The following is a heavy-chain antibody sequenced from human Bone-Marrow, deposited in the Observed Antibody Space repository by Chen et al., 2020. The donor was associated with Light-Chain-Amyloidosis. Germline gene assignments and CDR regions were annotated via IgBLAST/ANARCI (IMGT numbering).Heavy chain of an antibody. CDR2: IYPDDSDA. D-gene: IGHD5-12*01. CDR1: GYPFPNYW. J-gene: IGHJ4*02. Sequence: EVQLGRSGPKVKKPGGSLKISCKGSGYPFPNYWIGWVRQMPGKGLEWMGVIYPDDSDARYSPSFEGQVTISADKSITTAYLQWRSLKASDTAMYYCARRRDGYNFDYWGQGTLVTVSS. CDR3: ARRRDGYNFDY. V-gene: IGHV5-51*01.